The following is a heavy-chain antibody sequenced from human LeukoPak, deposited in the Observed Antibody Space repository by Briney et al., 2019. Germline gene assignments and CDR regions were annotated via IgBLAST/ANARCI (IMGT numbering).Heavy chain of an antibody. CDR3: ARDGSYGSGSPDN. J-gene: IGHJ4*02. Sequence: GGSLSLSCAASGFTLRSFWMTWFRQAPGKGLEGVANIKRDGSEKYYVDSLRGRFTISKDDAKNSVYLQMNSLRVEDTAVYYCARDGSYGSGSPDNWGQGTLVTVSS. CDR1: GFTLRSFW. CDR2: IKRDGSEK. V-gene: IGHV3-7*01. D-gene: IGHD3-10*01.